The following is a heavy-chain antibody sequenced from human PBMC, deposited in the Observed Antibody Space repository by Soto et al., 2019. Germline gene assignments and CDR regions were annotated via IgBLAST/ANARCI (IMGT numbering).Heavy chain of an antibody. CDR2: IYYSGST. CDR1: GGSISSSSYY. CDR3: ARHGAAAGTNWFDP. J-gene: IGHJ5*02. Sequence: SETLSLTCTVSGGSISSSSYYWGWIRQPPGKGLEWIGSIYYSGSTYYNPSLKSRVTISVDTSKNQFSLKLSSVTAADTAVYYCARHGAAAGTNWFDPWGQGTLVTVSS. V-gene: IGHV4-39*01. D-gene: IGHD6-13*01.